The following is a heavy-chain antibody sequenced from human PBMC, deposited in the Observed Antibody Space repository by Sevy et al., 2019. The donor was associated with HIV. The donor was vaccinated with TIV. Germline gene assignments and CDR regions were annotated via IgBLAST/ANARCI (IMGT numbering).Heavy chain of an antibody. Sequence: GSLRLSCATSEFTFSSYSMNWVRQAPGNGLEWVSSISGGGTYIYYADSVKGRFTISRDNAKNSLSLQMNSLRAEDTAVYYCARGTHDYGDYDRDAFDIWGQGTMVTVSS. D-gene: IGHD4-17*01. V-gene: IGHV3-21*01. J-gene: IGHJ3*02. CDR1: EFTFSSYS. CDR3: ARGTHDYGDYDRDAFDI. CDR2: ISGGGTYI.